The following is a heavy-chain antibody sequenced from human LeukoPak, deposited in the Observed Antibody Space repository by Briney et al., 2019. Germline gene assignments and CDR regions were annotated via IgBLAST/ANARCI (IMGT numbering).Heavy chain of an antibody. CDR1: GGSVNSGTYY. V-gene: IGHV4-39*07. J-gene: IGHJ4*02. CDR2: INYSGNT. Sequence: PSETLSLTCTVSGGSVNSGTYYWSWIRQPPGKGPEWIGIINYSGNTYYNPSLKSRVTISVDTSKNQFSLKVSSVTAADTAVYYCARDGGSAAAGELDYWGQGTLVTVSS. CDR3: ARDGGSAAAGELDY. D-gene: IGHD6-13*01.